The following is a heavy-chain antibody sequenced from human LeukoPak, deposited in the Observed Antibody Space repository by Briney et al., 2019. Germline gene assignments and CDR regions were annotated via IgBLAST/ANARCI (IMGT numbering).Heavy chain of an antibody. D-gene: IGHD3-10*01. Sequence: PGGSLRLSCVASGFTLSNYEMDWVREAPGKGREWASDIYRNGSTIYYADSVKGRFTISRDNAKNTLSLQMNSLRTEDTAVYFCARGVGNNWFDPWGQGTLVTVSA. V-gene: IGHV3-48*03. CDR2: IYRNGSTI. J-gene: IGHJ5*02. CDR3: ARGVGNNWFDP. CDR1: GFTLSNYE.